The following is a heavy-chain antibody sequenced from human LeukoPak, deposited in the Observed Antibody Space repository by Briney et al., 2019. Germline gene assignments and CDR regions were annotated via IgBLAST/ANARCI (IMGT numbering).Heavy chain of an antibody. CDR3: ARGGYSYGPRPSYYYYMDV. D-gene: IGHD5-18*01. V-gene: IGHV4-4*07. CDR1: GGSISSYY. CDR2: IYTSGST. J-gene: IGHJ6*03. Sequence: SETLSLTCTVSGGSISSYYWSWTRQPAGKGLEWIGRIYTSGSTNYNPSLKSRVTISVDKSKNQFSLKLSSVTAADTAVYYCARGGYSYGPRPSYYYYMDVWGKGTTVTVSS.